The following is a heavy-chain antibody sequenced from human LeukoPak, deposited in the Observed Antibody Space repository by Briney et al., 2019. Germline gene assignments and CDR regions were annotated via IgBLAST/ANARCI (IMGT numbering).Heavy chain of an antibody. D-gene: IGHD3-22*01. CDR3: ARRYYYDSSGYYVSGYFDY. J-gene: IGHJ4*02. Sequence: PSETLSLTCAVYGGSFSGYYWSWIRQPPGKGLEWIGEINHSGSTNYNPSLKSRVTISVDTSKNQFSLKLSSVTAADTAVYYCARRYYYDSSGYYVSGYFDYWGQGTLVTVSS. CDR2: INHSGST. V-gene: IGHV4-34*01. CDR1: GGSFSGYY.